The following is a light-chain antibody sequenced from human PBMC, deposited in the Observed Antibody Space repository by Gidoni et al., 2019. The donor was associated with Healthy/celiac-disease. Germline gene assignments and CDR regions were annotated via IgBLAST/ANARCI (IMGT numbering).Light chain of an antibody. V-gene: IGLV3-1*01. Sequence: SYELTPPPSVSVSPGQTASITCSGDKLGDKYACWYQQKPGQCPVLVIYQDSKRPSGIPERFSGSNSGNTATLTISGTQAMDEADYYCQAWDSSTAVFGTGTKVT. CDR1: KLGDKY. CDR2: QDS. CDR3: QAWDSSTAV. J-gene: IGLJ1*01.